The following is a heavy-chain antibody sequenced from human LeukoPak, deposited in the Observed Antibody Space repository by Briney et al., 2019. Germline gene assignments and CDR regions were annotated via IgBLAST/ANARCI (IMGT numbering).Heavy chain of an antibody. CDR2: IHPDGSDA. V-gene: IGHV3-74*01. D-gene: IGHD4-11*01. J-gene: IGHJ5*02. Sequence: GGSLRLSCAASGFTFSSYWMHWVRQAPGKGLVWVSRIHPDGSDATYADSVKGRFTISRDNAKNTLYLQMSSLRAEDTAVYYCARLGDYSNAHWFDPWGQGTLVTVSS. CDR1: GFTFSSYW. CDR3: ARLGDYSNAHWFDP.